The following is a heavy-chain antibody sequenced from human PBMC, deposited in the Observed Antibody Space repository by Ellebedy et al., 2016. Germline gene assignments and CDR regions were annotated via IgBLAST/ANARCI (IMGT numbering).Heavy chain of an antibody. Sequence: SETLSLXXTVSGYSISSGYYWGWIRQPPGKGLEWIGSIYHSGSTYYNPSLKSRVTISVDTSKNQFSLKLSSVTAADTAVYYCARDFMVAAVDYWGQGTLVTVSS. CDR1: GYSISSGYY. CDR3: ARDFMVAAVDY. J-gene: IGHJ4*02. D-gene: IGHD2-15*01. CDR2: IYHSGST. V-gene: IGHV4-38-2*02.